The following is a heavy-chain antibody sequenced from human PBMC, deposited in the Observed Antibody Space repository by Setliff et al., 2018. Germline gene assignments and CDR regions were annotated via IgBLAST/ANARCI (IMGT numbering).Heavy chain of an antibody. J-gene: IGHJ4*02. CDR2: ISFGGNT. V-gene: IGHV4-39*07. CDR3: ARDPGHRSGTWSLDY. CDR1: GDSISSTYYY. Sequence: SETLSLTCTVSGDSISSTYYYWGWIRQPPGKGLEWIGSISFGGNTYYNPSLKSRATISLDTSKNQFSLKLNSVTAADTAVYSCARDPGHRSGTWSLDYWGQGTLVTVSS.